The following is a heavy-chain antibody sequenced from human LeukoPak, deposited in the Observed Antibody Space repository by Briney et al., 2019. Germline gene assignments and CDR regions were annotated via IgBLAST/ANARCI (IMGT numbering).Heavy chain of an antibody. CDR3: AKDIRALGDGNWFDP. CDR2: ISYDGSNK. J-gene: IGHJ5*02. V-gene: IGHV3-30*18. Sequence: PGGSLRLSCAASGFTFSSYGMHWVRQAPGKGLEWVAVISYDGSNKYYADSVKGRFTISRDNSKNTLYLQMNSLRAEDTALYYCAKDIRALGDGNWFDPWGQGTLVTVSS. CDR1: GFTFSSYG. D-gene: IGHD3-16*01.